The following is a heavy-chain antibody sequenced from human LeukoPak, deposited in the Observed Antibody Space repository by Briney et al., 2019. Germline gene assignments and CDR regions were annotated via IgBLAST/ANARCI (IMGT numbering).Heavy chain of an antibody. CDR2: IYYSGST. V-gene: IGHV4-39*07. Sequence: SETLSLTCTVSGGSISSRTSFWGWIRQPPGTGLEWIGSIYYSGSTYYNPSLKSRVTISVDTSKNQFSLKLSSVTAADTAVYYCASYWEMATIFGGSKPHFDYWGQGTLVTVSS. CDR1: GGSISSRTSF. J-gene: IGHJ4*02. D-gene: IGHD5-24*01. CDR3: ASYWEMATIFGGSKPHFDY.